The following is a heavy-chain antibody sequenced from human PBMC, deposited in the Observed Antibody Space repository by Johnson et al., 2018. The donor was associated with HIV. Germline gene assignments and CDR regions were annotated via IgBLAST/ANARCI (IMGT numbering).Heavy chain of an antibody. D-gene: IGHD1-7*01. Sequence: QVQLVESGGGVVQPGRSLRLSCAASGFTFSSYGMHWVRQAPGKGLEWVAVISYDGSNKYYADSVKGRFTISRDNSKNTLYLQMNSLRAEDTAVYYCARDQNRRYNWNSDAFDIWGQGTMVTVSS. CDR1: GFTFSSYG. J-gene: IGHJ3*02. V-gene: IGHV3-30*19. CDR3: ARDQNRRYNWNSDAFDI. CDR2: ISYDGSNK.